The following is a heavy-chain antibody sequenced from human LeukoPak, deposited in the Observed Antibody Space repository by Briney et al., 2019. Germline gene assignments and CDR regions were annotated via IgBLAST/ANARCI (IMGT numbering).Heavy chain of an antibody. D-gene: IGHD5-24*01. J-gene: IGHJ4*02. V-gene: IGHV1-2*02. CDR2: ITPSGGT. CDR3: ARDRYGDGFAHLDY. Sequence: ASVKVSCKASGYTFTSYAIHWVRQAPGQGLEWMGWITPSGGTNYPQKFQGRVAITWDTSITTAYMDLSRLTSDDTAVYYCARDRYGDGFAHLDYWGQGALVTVSS. CDR1: GYTFTSYA.